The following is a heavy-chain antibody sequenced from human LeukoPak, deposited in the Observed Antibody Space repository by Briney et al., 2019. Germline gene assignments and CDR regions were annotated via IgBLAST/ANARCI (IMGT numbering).Heavy chain of an antibody. J-gene: IGHJ4*02. CDR1: GGSISSYY. D-gene: IGHD6-13*01. CDR3: ARESLDGAGTFDY. Sequence: SETLSLTCTVSGGSISSYYWSWIRQPPGKGLEGIGYIYYSGSTNYNPSLKSRVTISVDTSKNQFSLKLSSVTAADTAVYYCARESLDGAGTFDYWGQGTLVTVSS. CDR2: IYYSGST. V-gene: IGHV4-59*01.